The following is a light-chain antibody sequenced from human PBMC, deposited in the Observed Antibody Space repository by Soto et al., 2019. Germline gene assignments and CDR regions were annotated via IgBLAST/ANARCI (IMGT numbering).Light chain of an antibody. CDR3: QQRSNWPPWT. CDR2: DAS. CDR1: QSVSSY. J-gene: IGKJ1*01. Sequence: LVTRSPATLSLSPWERATLSCRASQSVSSYLAWYQQKPGQAPRLLIYDASNRATGIPARFSGSGSGTDFTLTISSLEPEDSAVYYCQQRSNWPPWTFGQGTKVAIK. V-gene: IGKV3-11*01.